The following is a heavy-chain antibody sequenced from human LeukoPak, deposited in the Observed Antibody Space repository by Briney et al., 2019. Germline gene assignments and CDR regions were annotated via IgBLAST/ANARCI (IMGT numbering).Heavy chain of an antibody. Sequence: GGSLRLSCAASGFTFSNYWMGWVRQAPGKGLEWVANIKQGGSDKLYGDSVKGRFTIFRDNAKNSLELQMNSLRVEDTAVYYCATDSGEFPFDYWGQGTLVTVSS. V-gene: IGHV3-7*04. CDR3: ATDSGEFPFDY. D-gene: IGHD3-10*01. J-gene: IGHJ4*02. CDR1: GFTFSNYW. CDR2: IKQGGSDK.